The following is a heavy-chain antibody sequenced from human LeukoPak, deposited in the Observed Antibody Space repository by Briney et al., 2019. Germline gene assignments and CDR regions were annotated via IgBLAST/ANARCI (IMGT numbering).Heavy chain of an antibody. D-gene: IGHD3-10*01. CDR2: MGPRRGDI. CDR1: GFTFRIYS. J-gene: IGHJ5*02. V-gene: IGHV3-21*01. Sequence: SGGSLRLSCAASGFTFRIYSMNWGRQARGTGLEWVSSMGPRRGDIYYADSVKGRFTISRDNDNNSLYLQMNSLRAEDTAVYYCARDRGARGRGLAWGQGTQVTVSS. CDR3: ARDRGARGRGLA.